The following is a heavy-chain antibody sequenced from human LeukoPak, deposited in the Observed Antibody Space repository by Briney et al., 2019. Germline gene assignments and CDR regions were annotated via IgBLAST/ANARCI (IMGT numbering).Heavy chain of an antibody. D-gene: IGHD3-16*01. V-gene: IGHV4-4*07. Sequence: SETLSLTCTVSGGSISSYYWSWIRQPAGKGLEWIGRIYTSGSTNYNPSLKSRVTMSVDTSKNQFSLKLSSVTAADTAVYYCARVRDDYVWGSRYNWFDPWGQGTLVTVSS. CDR2: IYTSGST. CDR3: ARVRDDYVWGSRYNWFDP. J-gene: IGHJ5*02. CDR1: GGSISSYY.